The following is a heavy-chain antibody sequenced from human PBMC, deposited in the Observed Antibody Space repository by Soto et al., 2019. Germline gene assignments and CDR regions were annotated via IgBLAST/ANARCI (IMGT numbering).Heavy chain of an antibody. D-gene: IGHD5-18*01. CDR1: GDSVSSNNY. CDR3: ARNRAYSQGD. CDR2: ISHSGSA. V-gene: IGHV4-4*02. Sequence: SATLSLTCAVSGDSVSSNNYWTWVRQPPREGLEWIGEISHSGSAIYNPSLESRVTISLDKSRNHFSLILSSVTAADTAVYYCARNRAYSQGDWGQGTLVTVS. J-gene: IGHJ4*02.